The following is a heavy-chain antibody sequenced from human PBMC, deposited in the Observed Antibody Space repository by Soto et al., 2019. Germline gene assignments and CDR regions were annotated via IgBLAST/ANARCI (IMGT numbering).Heavy chain of an antibody. D-gene: IGHD2-15*01. V-gene: IGHV4-30-4*08. J-gene: IGHJ4*02. CDR1: GGSISSGGYY. Sequence: SETLSLTCTVSGGSISSGGYYWNWIRQHPGKGLEWIGYTYYSGNTYYNPSLNSRATISADTSKNQFSLKLSSVTAADAAVYYCARAFCSGGSCHNFDYWGQGTLVTVSS. CDR3: ARAFCSGGSCHNFDY. CDR2: TYYSGNT.